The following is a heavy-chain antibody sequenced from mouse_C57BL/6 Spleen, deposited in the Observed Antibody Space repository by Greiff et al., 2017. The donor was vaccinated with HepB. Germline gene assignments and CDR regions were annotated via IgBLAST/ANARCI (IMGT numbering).Heavy chain of an antibody. J-gene: IGHJ1*03. CDR2: INPNNGGT. D-gene: IGHD1-1*01. V-gene: IGHV1-18*01. Sequence: VQLKQSGPELVKPGASVKIPCKASGYTFTDYNMDWVKQSHGKSLEWIGDINPNNGGTIYNQKFKGKATLTVDKSSSTAYMELRSLTSEDTAVYYCAKGDYGSYFDVWGTGTTVTVSS. CDR1: GYTFTDYN. CDR3: AKGDYGSYFDV.